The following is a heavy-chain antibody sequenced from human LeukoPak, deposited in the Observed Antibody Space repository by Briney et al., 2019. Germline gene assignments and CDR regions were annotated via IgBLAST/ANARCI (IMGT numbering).Heavy chain of an antibody. CDR2: IYYSGST. CDR1: GGSISSSSYY. J-gene: IGHJ4*02. Sequence: SETLPLTCTVSGGSISSSSYYWGWIRQPPGKGLEWIGSIYYSGSTYYNPSLKSRVTISVDTSKNQFSLKLSSVTAADTAVYYCARHGGPGDYWGQGTLVTVSS. D-gene: IGHD3-16*01. CDR3: ARHGGPGDY. V-gene: IGHV4-39*01.